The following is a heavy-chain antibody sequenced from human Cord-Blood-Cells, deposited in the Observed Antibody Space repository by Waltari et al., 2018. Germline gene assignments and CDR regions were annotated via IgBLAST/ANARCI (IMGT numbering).Heavy chain of an antibody. CDR1: GYSISSGYY. D-gene: IGHD2-2*01. V-gene: IGHV4-38-2*02. J-gene: IGHJ5*02. CDR2: IYHSGST. CDR3: ASGVVVPANYWFDP. Sequence: QVQLQESGPGLVKPSETLSLTCTVSGYSISSGYYWGWIRQPPGKGLEWIGSIYHSGSTYYNPSLKSRVTISVDTSKNQFSLKLSSVTAADTAVYHCASGVVVPANYWFDPWGQGTLVTVSS.